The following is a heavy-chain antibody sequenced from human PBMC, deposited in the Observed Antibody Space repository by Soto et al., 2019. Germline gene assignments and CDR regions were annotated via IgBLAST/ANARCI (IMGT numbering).Heavy chain of an antibody. CDR2: IYYSGST. J-gene: IGHJ5*02. CDR3: ARGNLAEAGTFDP. V-gene: IGHV4-59*01. CDR1: GGSISSYY. Sequence: QVQLQESGPGLVKPSETLSLTCTVSGGSISSYYWSWIRQPPGEGLEWIGYIYYSGSTNYNPSLKSRVTISVDTSKNQFSLKLSSVTAADTAVYYCARGNLAEAGTFDPWGQGTLVTVSS. D-gene: IGHD6-19*01.